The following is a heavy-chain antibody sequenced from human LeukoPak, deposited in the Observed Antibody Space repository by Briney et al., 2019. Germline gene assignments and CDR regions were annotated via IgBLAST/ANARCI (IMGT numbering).Heavy chain of an antibody. CDR1: GFTFSSYA. CDR3: AKAGYCSSTSCYTNWFDP. D-gene: IGHD2-2*02. CDR2: ISGGGGST. Sequence: GGSLRLSCAASGFTFSSYAMSWVRQAPAKGLEWVSAISGGGGSTYYADSVKGRFTISRDNSKNTLYLQMNSLRAEDTAVYYCAKAGYCSSTSCYTNWFDPWGQGTLVTVSS. V-gene: IGHV3-23*01. J-gene: IGHJ5*02.